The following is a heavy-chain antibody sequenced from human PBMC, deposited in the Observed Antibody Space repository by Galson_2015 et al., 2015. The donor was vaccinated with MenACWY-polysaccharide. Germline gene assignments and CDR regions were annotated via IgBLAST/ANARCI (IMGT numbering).Heavy chain of an antibody. Sequence: SLRLSCAASGFTFSTYCMTWVRQAPGKGLGWVSYINGGSSTIYSADSEKGRFTISRDNAKNSRYLQMNSLRDVDTAVYYWASDSGIAVAHHFCAQGALDTVSS. D-gene: IGHD6-13*01. V-gene: IGHV3-48*02. CDR1: GFTFSTYC. J-gene: IGHJ4*02. CDR2: INGGSSTI. CDR3: ASDSGIAVAHHF.